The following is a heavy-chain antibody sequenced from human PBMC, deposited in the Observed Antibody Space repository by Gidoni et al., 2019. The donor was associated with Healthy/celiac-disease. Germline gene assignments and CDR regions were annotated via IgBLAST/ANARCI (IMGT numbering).Heavy chain of an antibody. Sequence: VISYDGSNKYYADSVKGRFTISRDNSKNTLYLQMNSLRAEDTAVYYCAREGRFDAFDIWGQGTMVTVSS. V-gene: IGHV3-30-3*01. CDR2: ISYDGSNK. CDR3: AREGRFDAFDI. J-gene: IGHJ3*02.